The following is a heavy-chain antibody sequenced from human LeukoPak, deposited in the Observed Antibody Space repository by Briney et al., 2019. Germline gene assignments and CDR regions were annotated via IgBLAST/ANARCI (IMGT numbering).Heavy chain of an antibody. Sequence: GGSLRSSCSAPGFTFSSYAMHWVRQAPGKGLEYVSAISSNGGSTYYADSVKGRFTISRDNSKNTLYLQMSSLRAEDTAVYYCVKGYDSSGPAYYFDYWGQGTLVTVSS. CDR1: GFTFSSYA. CDR2: ISSNGGST. D-gene: IGHD3-22*01. J-gene: IGHJ4*02. CDR3: VKGYDSSGPAYYFDY. V-gene: IGHV3-64D*09.